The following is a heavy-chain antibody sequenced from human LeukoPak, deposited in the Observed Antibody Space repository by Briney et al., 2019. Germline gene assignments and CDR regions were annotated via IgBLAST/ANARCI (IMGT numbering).Heavy chain of an antibody. Sequence: GGSLRLSCAASGFTFSGSAIHWVRQASGKGLGWVGRIKSKAVNYATAYAASVKGRFTISRGDSKNTAYLQMNSLRTEDTAVYYCTTYGDYAPDSDYWGQGTLVTVSS. CDR3: TTYGDYAPDSDY. J-gene: IGHJ4*02. CDR1: GFTFSGSA. CDR2: IKSKAVNYAT. D-gene: IGHD4-17*01. V-gene: IGHV3-73*01.